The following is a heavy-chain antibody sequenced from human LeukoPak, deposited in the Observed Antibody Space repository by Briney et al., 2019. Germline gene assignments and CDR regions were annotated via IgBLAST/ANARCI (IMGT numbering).Heavy chain of an antibody. CDR1: GGTFGSYV. J-gene: IGHJ2*01. Sequence: SVKVSCKTSGGTFGSYVISWVRQAPGQGLEWMGGIIPIFGTAHYAQKFQGRLTITADESTSTVYMEMSSLRSEDTAMYYCAKEGDTALVTGYFDLWGRGTLVTVSS. D-gene: IGHD5-18*01. CDR3: AKEGDTALVTGYFDL. V-gene: IGHV1-69*13. CDR2: IIPIFGTA.